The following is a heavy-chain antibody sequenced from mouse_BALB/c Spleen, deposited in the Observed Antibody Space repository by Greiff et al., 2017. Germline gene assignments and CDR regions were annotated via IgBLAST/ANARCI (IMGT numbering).Heavy chain of an antibody. J-gene: IGHJ3*01. CDR1: GFTFSSYA. CDR3: ARVYGSSSPWFAY. V-gene: IGHV5-9-4*01. CDR2: ISSGGSYT. D-gene: IGHD1-1*01. Sequence: EVKLVESGGGLVKPGGSLKLSCAASGFTFSSYAMSWVRQSPEKRLEWVAEISSGGSYTYYPDTVTGRFTISRDNAKNTLYLEMSSLRSEDTAMYYCARVYGSSSPWFAYWGQGTLVTVSA.